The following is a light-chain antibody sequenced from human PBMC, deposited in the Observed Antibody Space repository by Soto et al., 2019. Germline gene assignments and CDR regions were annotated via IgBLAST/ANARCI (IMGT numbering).Light chain of an antibody. CDR3: QQYGSSLRT. CDR2: GAS. J-gene: IGKJ1*01. Sequence: EVVLTQFAGTLSLTPGERAPLSGRASQSVGSNYLAWYQQRPGQPPNLLIFGASHRAPDIPDRFSGSGSGTDFTLTISRLEPEDFAVNYCQQYGSSLRTFGQGTKVDI. V-gene: IGKV3-20*01. CDR1: QSVGSNY.